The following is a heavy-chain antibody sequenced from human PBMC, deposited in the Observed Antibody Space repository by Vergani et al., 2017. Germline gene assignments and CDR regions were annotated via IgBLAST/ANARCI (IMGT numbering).Heavy chain of an antibody. D-gene: IGHD6-13*01. J-gene: IGHJ6*02. Sequence: EVQLLESGGDLVQPGGSLRLSCAASGFTFNHYAMNWVRQAPGKGLEWVSGISGSGGSTYYADSVKGRFTISRDNSKNTLYLQMNRLRAEDTAVYYCAKGAAGKGSGRYYYYYGMDVWGQGTTVTVSS. CDR1: GFTFNHYA. CDR2: ISGSGGST. V-gene: IGHV3-23*01. CDR3: AKGAAGKGSGRYYYYYGMDV.